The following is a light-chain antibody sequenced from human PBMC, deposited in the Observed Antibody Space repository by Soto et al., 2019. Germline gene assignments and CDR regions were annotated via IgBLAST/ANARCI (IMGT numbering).Light chain of an antibody. V-gene: IGKV1-5*01. CDR2: DAS. CDR1: QTIGSW. Sequence: DIQMTQSPFTLSASVGDRVTITCRASQTIGSWLAWYQQIPGKAPKLLIYDASNLESGVPSRFSGSGSGTEFTLTISSLQPEDFAVYYCQQYENYWTFGQGTKVEIK. J-gene: IGKJ1*01. CDR3: QQYENYWT.